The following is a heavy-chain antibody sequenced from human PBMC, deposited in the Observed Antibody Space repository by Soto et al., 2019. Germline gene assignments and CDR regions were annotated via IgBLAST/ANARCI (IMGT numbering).Heavy chain of an antibody. Sequence: QVQLVQSGAEVKKPGSSVKVSCKASGDTFSGYSISWLRQAPGQGLEWMGGIIPLFGTTNYAQRFQGRVTITADKSTSTAYMELSSLKSEDTAIYYCARELGSGYDPGDYWGQGTLVTVSS. D-gene: IGHD5-12*01. CDR3: ARELGSGYDPGDY. CDR1: GDTFSGYS. V-gene: IGHV1-69*14. J-gene: IGHJ4*02. CDR2: IIPLFGTT.